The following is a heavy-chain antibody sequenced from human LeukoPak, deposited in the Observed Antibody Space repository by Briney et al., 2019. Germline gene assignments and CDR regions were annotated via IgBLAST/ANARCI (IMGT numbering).Heavy chain of an antibody. CDR1: GYTFTSYA. D-gene: IGHD3-3*01. CDR2: INTNTGNP. V-gene: IGHV7-4-1*02. CDR3: AGDLVTDYSPVRFLEWLSLLDP. Sequence: GASVKVSCKASGYTFTSYAMNWVRQAPGQGLEWMGWINTNTGNPTYAQGFTGRFVFSLDTSVSTAYLQISSLKAEDTAVYYCAGDLVTDYSPVRFLEWLSLLDPWGQGTLVTVSS. J-gene: IGHJ5*02.